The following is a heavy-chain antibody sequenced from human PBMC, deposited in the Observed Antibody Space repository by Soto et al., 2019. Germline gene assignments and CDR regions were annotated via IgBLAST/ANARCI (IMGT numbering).Heavy chain of an antibody. CDR3: ARGTYYYDRSGYLFEY. CDR1: GYTFTSYG. V-gene: IGHV1-18*04. Sequence: ASVKVSCKASGYTFTSYGISWVRQAPGEGLEWMGWISAYNGNTNYAQKLQGRVTMTTDTSTSTAYMELRSLRSDDTAVYYCARGTYYYDRSGYLFEYWGQGNMVTVSS. D-gene: IGHD3-22*01. J-gene: IGHJ4*02. CDR2: ISAYNGNT.